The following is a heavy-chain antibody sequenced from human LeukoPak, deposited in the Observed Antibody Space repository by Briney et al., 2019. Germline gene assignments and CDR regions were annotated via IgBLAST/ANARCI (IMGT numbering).Heavy chain of an antibody. Sequence: GGSLRLSCAASGFTFSSYAMSWVRQAPGKGLEWVAAISGGGGSTYYADSVKGRFTISRDNSKNTLYVQMNSLRAEDTAVYYCAKRGCSNGVCYTDDIWGQGTMVTVSS. J-gene: IGHJ3*02. CDR1: GFTFSSYA. CDR3: AKRGCSNGVCYTDDI. D-gene: IGHD2-8*01. V-gene: IGHV3-23*01. CDR2: ISGGGGST.